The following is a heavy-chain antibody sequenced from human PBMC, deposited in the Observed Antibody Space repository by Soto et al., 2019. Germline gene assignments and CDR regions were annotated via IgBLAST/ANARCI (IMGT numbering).Heavy chain of an antibody. D-gene: IGHD2-8*02. CDR3: AKVYTTGFSYFDD. V-gene: IGHV3-23*01. Sequence: GGSLRLSCAASGFTFSIYAMSWVRQAPGKGLEWISGFSDTGGTTYYADSVKGRFTVSRDNSKNTLYLQMNSLKVEDTAIYYCAKVYTTGFSYFDDWGRGTLVTVSS. CDR2: FSDTGGTT. CDR1: GFTFSIYA. J-gene: IGHJ4*02.